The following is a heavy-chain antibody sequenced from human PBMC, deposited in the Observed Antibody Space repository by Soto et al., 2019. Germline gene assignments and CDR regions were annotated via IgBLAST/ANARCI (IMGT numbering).Heavy chain of an antibody. D-gene: IGHD3-22*01. CDR3: ARGYYYDSSGYYPRPYGMDV. Sequence: TSETLSLTCAVYGGSFSGYYWSWIRQPPGKGLEWIGEINHSGSTNYNPSLKSRVTISVDTSKNQFSLKLSSVTAADTAVYYCARGYYYDSSGYYPRPYGMDVWGQGTTVTVSS. CDR1: GGSFSGYY. J-gene: IGHJ6*02. V-gene: IGHV4-34*01. CDR2: INHSGST.